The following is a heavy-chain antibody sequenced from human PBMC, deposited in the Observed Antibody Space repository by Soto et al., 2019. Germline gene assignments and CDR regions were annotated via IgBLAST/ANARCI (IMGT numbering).Heavy chain of an antibody. CDR3: ARHKDYYDSSGYYNNWFDP. Sequence: SETLSLTCPVSGCSISSSSYYWGWIRQPPGKGLEWIGSIYYSGSTYYNPSLKSRVTISVDTSKNQFSLKLSSVTAADTAVYYCARHKDYYDSSGYYNNWFDPWGQGPLVTAPQ. CDR1: GCSISSSSYY. D-gene: IGHD3-22*01. V-gene: IGHV4-39*01. CDR2: IYYSGST. J-gene: IGHJ5*02.